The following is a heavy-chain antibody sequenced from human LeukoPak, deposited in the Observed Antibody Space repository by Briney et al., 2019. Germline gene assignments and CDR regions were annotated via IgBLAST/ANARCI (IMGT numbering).Heavy chain of an antibody. J-gene: IGHJ4*02. D-gene: IGHD3-3*01. CDR3: ARRGRIFGVVIIGYFDY. CDR2: IEQEGSEK. Sequence: GGSLRLSCAASGFTFSSYWMSWVRQAPGKGLEWVANIEQEGSEKNYVDSVKGRFTISRDNAKNSLYLQMNGLRAEDTAVYYCARRGRIFGVVIIGYFDYWGQGTLVTVSS. CDR1: GFTFSSYW. V-gene: IGHV3-7*05.